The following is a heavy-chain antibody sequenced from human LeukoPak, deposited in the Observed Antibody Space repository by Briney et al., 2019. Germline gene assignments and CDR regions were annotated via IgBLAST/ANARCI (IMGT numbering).Heavy chain of an antibody. D-gene: IGHD3-22*01. CDR2: ISYDGRND. J-gene: IGHJ4*02. Sequence: GGSLRLSCTASGFTFSSYGIHWVRQAPGKGLEWVALISYDGRNDYHADSVKGRFTVSRDNSENTLYLQMSSLRAEDTAVYYCATGSGYYYDHWGQGTLVTVSS. CDR3: ATGSGYYYDH. V-gene: IGHV3-30*03. CDR1: GFTFSSYG.